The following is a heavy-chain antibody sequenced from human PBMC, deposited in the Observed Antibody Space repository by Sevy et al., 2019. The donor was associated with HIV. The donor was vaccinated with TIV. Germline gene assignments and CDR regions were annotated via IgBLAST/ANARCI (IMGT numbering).Heavy chain of an antibody. Sequence: SETLSLTCAVYGGSFSGYYWSWIRQPPVKGLEWIGEINHSGSTNYNPSLKSRVTISLDTSKNQFSLKLSSVTAADTAVYYCARHCGGDCSHAFDIWGQGTMVTVSS. CDR3: ARHCGGDCSHAFDI. V-gene: IGHV4-34*01. J-gene: IGHJ3*02. CDR2: INHSGST. D-gene: IGHD2-21*02. CDR1: GGSFSGYY.